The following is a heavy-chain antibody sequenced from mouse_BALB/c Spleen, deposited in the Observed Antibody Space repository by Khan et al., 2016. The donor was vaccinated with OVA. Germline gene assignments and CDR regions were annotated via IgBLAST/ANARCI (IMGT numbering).Heavy chain of an antibody. D-gene: IGHD1-1*01. Sequence: VQLKQSGPGLVKPSQSLSLTCTVTGYSITSGYAWNWIRQFPGNKLEWMGYISYSGVTSYTPSLKSRISITRDTSKNQFILQLNSVTTEDTATYYCARGNYYGYYFDYWGQGTTLTVSS. CDR2: ISYSGVT. V-gene: IGHV3-2*02. J-gene: IGHJ2*01. CDR3: ARGNYYGYYFDY. CDR1: GYSITSGYA.